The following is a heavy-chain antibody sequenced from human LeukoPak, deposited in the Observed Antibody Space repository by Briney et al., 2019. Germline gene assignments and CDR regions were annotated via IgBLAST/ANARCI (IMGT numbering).Heavy chain of an antibody. CDR1: GGSISSGSYY. D-gene: IGHD5-18*01. J-gene: IGHJ3*02. CDR2: IYTSGST. CDR3: AGDRYSYGLGDAFDI. V-gene: IGHV4-61*02. Sequence: PSQTLSLTCTVSGGSISSGSYYWSWIRQPAGKGLEWIGRIYTSGSTNYNPSLKSRVTISVDTSKNQFSLKLSSETAADTAAYYCAGDRYSYGLGDAFDIWGQGTMVTVSS.